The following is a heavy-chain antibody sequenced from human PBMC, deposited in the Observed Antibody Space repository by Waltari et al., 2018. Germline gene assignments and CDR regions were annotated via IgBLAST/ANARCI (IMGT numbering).Heavy chain of an antibody. J-gene: IGHJ4*02. Sequence: QVQLQESGPGLVKPSETLSLTCTVSGYSISSGYYWGWIRQPPGKGLEWIGSIYHSGSTYYNPSLKSRVTISGDTSKNQFSLKLSSVTAADTAVYYCARAGLAYFDYWGQGTLVTVSS. V-gene: IGHV4-38-2*02. CDR2: IYHSGST. CDR1: GYSISSGYY. D-gene: IGHD6-19*01. CDR3: ARAGLAYFDY.